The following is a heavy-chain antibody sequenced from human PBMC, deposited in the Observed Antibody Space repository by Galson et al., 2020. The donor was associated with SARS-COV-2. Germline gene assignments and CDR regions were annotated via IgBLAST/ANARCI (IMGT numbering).Heavy chain of an antibody. V-gene: IGHV6-1*01. CDR1: GDSVSSNRAA. J-gene: IGHJ4*02. CDR3: ARGDGAVAGKYFFDY. D-gene: IGHD6-19*01. Sequence: SEPLSLTCAISGDSVSSNRAAWNWIRQSPSRGLQWLGRTYYRSRWYNDYAVSVKSRITINADTPKNQFSLQLTSVTPEDTAVYYCARGDGAVAGKYFFDYWGQGTLVTVSS. CDR2: TYYRSRWYN.